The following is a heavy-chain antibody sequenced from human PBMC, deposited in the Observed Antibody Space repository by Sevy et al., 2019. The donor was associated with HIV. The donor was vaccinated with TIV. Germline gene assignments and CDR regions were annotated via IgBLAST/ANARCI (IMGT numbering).Heavy chain of an antibody. Sequence: ASVKVSCKASGGTFSSYAISWVRQAPGQGLEWMGGIIPIFGTANYAQKFQGRVTITADESTSTASMELSSLRSEDTAVYYCASQIAAAANYYYYYGMDVWGQGTTVTVSS. D-gene: IGHD6-13*01. V-gene: IGHV1-69*13. CDR1: GGTFSSYA. CDR2: IIPIFGTA. J-gene: IGHJ6*02. CDR3: ASQIAAAANYYYYYGMDV.